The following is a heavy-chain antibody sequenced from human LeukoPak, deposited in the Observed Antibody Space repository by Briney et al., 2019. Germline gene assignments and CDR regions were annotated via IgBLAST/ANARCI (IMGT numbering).Heavy chain of an antibody. CDR3: ARNYASGIPPDY. Sequence: SETLSLTCTVSGGSISSGAHYWNWIRQHPGKDLEWLGSISYSGTTYYNPSLKSRVTISVDTSKNQFSLKLSSVTAADTAVYYCARNYASGIPPDYWGQGTLVT. CDR1: GGSISSGAHY. D-gene: IGHD3-10*01. V-gene: IGHV4-31*03. J-gene: IGHJ4*02. CDR2: ISYSGTT.